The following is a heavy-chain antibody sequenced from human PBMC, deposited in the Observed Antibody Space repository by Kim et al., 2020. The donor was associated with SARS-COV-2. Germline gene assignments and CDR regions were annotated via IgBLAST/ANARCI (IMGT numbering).Heavy chain of an antibody. CDR3: ARWGGNSGLDY. CDR1: GGSFSGYY. V-gene: IGHV4-34*01. Sequence: SETLSLTCAVYGGSFSGYYWSWIRQPPGKGLEWIGEINHSGSTNYNPSLKSRVTISVDTSKNQFSLKLSSVTAADTAVYYCARWGGNSGLDYCGQGTLVT. J-gene: IGHJ4*02. D-gene: IGHD1-7*01. CDR2: INHSGST.